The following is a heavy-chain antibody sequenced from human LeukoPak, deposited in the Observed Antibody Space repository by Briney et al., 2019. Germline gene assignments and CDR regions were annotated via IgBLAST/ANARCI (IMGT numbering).Heavy chain of an antibody. CDR2: IYYSGST. V-gene: IGHV4-59*01. D-gene: IGHD2-15*01. CDR1: GGSISSYY. CDR3: ARGRYCSGGSCYSRWFDP. Sequence: SETLSLTCTVSGGSISSYYWSWIRRPPGKGLEWVGYIYYSGSTNYNPSLKSRVTISVDTSKNQFSLKLSSVTAADTAVYYCARGRYCSGGSCYSRWFDPWGQGTLVTVSS. J-gene: IGHJ5*02.